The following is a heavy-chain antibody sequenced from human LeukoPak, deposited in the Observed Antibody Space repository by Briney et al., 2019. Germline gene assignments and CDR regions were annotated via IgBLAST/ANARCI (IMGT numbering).Heavy chain of an antibody. CDR3: ARDSTFDGIDY. J-gene: IGHJ4*02. CDR1: GGSISSSY. D-gene: IGHD3-16*01. V-gene: IGHV4-59*12. CDR2: IYYSGST. Sequence: PSETLSLTCTVSGGSISSSYWGWIRQAPGKGLEWIGYIYYSGSTNYNPSLKSRVTISVDTSKNQFSLKLSSVTAADTAVYYCARDSTFDGIDYWGQGTLVTVSS.